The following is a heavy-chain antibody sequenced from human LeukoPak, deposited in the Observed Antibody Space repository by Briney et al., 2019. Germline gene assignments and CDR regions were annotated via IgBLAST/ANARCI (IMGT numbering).Heavy chain of an antibody. Sequence: GGSLRLSCAASGFTFSSYSMNWVRQAPGQGLEWVSSISSSSSYIYYADSVKGRFTISRDNAKNSLYLQMNSLRAEDTAVYYCATQPKVGSGSQKGLDYWGQGTLVTVSS. D-gene: IGHD3-10*01. J-gene: IGHJ4*02. CDR1: GFTFSSYS. CDR3: ATQPKVGSGSQKGLDY. V-gene: IGHV3-21*01. CDR2: ISSSSSYI.